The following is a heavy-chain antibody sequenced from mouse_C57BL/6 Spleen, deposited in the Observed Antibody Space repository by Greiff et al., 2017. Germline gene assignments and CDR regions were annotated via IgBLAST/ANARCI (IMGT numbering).Heavy chain of an antibody. V-gene: IGHV5-17*01. CDR2: ISSGSSTI. Sequence: EVQVVESGGGLVKPGGSLKLSCAASGFTFSDYGMHWVRQAPEKGLEWVAYISSGSSTIYYADTVKGRFTISRDNAKNTLFLQMTSLRSEDTAMYYCARPLIYYDYAWFACWGQGTLVTVSA. J-gene: IGHJ3*01. D-gene: IGHD2-4*01. CDR3: ARPLIYYDYAWFAC. CDR1: GFTFSDYG.